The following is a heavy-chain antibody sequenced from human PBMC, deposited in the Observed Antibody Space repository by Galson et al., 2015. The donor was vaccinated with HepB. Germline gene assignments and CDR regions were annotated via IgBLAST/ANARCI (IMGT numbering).Heavy chain of an antibody. CDR3: AKGGVDCGGDCYPDY. J-gene: IGHJ4*02. CDR1: GFTFSSYG. D-gene: IGHD2-21*01. V-gene: IGHV3-30*18. CDR2: ISYDGSNK. Sequence: SLRLSCAASGFTFSSYGMHWVRQAPGKGLEWVAVISYDGSNKYYADSVKGRFTISRDNSKNTLYLQMNSLRAEDTAVYYCAKGGVDCGGDCYPDYWGQGTLVTVAS.